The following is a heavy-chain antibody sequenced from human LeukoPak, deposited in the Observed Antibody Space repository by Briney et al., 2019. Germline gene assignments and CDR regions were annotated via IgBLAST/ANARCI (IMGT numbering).Heavy chain of an antibody. CDR1: GFTVSSNY. Sequence: GGSLRLSCAASGFTVSSNYMSWVRQAPGKGLEWVSVIYSGGSTYYADSVKGRFTISRDNSKNTLYLQMDSLRAEDTAVYYCARDAGYCSGGSCYLFDYWGRGTLVTVSS. D-gene: IGHD2-15*01. CDR3: ARDAGYCSGGSCYLFDY. V-gene: IGHV3-66*01. J-gene: IGHJ4*02. CDR2: IYSGGST.